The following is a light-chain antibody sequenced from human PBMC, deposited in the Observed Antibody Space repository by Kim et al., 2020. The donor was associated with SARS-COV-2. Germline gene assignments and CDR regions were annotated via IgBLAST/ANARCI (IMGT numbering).Light chain of an antibody. CDR1: NIGSKS. J-gene: IGLJ3*02. Sequence: PGKTARITCGGNNIGSKSVHTYQQQPGEAPVLVIYYYSDRPSGIPERFSGSNSGNTATLTISRVEAGDEADYYCQVWDSSSDHPVFGGGTQLTVL. V-gene: IGLV3-21*04. CDR2: YYS. CDR3: QVWDSSSDHPV.